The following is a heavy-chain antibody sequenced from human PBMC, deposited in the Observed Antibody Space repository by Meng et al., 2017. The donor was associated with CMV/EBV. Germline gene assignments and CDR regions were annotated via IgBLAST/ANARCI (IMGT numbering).Heavy chain of an antibody. CDR1: GGSISSSSYY. CDR3: ARTGPTRFCSTTSCSFFDY. CDR2: IYYTGST. Sequence: GSLRLSCTVSGGSISSSSYYWGWIRQPPGKGLEWMGSIYYTGSTYYNPSLKSRVTISVDTSKNQFSLRVSSVTAADTAVYYCARTGPTRFCSTTSCSFFDYWGQGTLVTVSS. D-gene: IGHD2-2*01. J-gene: IGHJ4*02. V-gene: IGHV4-39*01.